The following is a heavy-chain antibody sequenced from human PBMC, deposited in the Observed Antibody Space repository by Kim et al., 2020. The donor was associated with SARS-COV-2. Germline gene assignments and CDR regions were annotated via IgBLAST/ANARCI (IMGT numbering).Heavy chain of an antibody. CDR1: GFTFSNYD. CDR3: AKDATNGGYSGDY. D-gene: IGHD1-26*01. J-gene: IGHJ4*02. CDR2: ISGSGGST. Sequence: GGSLRLSCAASGFTFSNYDMNWVRQAPGKGLEWVSDISGSGGSTYYADSVKGRFTISRDNSKNTLSLQMNSLRPEDTAVYYCAKDATNGGYSGDYWGQGT. V-gene: IGHV3-23*01.